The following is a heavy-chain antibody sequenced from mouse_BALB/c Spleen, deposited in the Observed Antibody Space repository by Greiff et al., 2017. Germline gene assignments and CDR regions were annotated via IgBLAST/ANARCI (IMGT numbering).Heavy chain of an antibody. V-gene: IGHV5-12-2*01. Sequence: EVKLEESGGGLVQPGGSLKLSCAASGFTFSSYTMSWVRQTPEKRLEWVAYISNGGGSTYYPDTVKGRFTISRDNAKNTLYLQMSSLKSEDTAMYYCARHSITTATWYFDYWGQGTTLTVSS. J-gene: IGHJ2*01. CDR1: GFTFSSYT. CDR2: ISNGGGST. D-gene: IGHD1-2*01. CDR3: ARHSITTATWYFDY.